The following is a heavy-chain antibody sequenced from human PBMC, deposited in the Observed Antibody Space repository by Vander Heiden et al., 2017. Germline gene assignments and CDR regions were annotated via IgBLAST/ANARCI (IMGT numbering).Heavy chain of an antibody. CDR3: ARGLRFLEWDLYGMDV. CDR1: GFTFSSYA. J-gene: IGHJ6*02. CDR2: ISYDGSNK. D-gene: IGHD3-3*01. V-gene: IGHV3-30*01. Sequence: VQLVEAGGGVVPPGRSLRLSCAASGFTFSSYAMHWVRQAPGKGLEWVAVISYDGSNKYYADSVKGRFTISRDNSKNTLYLQMNSLRAEDTAVYYCARGLRFLEWDLYGMDVWGQGTTVTVSS.